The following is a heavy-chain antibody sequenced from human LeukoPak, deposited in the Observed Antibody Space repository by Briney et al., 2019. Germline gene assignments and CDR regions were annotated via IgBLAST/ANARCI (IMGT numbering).Heavy chain of an antibody. CDR2: IRYDGSNK. Sequence: GGSLRLSCAASGFTFSSYGMHWVRQAPGKGLEWVAFIRYDGSNKYYADSVKGRFTISRDNSKNTVYLQMNSLRAEDTAVYYCAGILRGAFDIWGQGKMVTVSS. V-gene: IGHV3-30*02. J-gene: IGHJ3*02. CDR1: GFTFSSYG. CDR3: AGILRGAFDI.